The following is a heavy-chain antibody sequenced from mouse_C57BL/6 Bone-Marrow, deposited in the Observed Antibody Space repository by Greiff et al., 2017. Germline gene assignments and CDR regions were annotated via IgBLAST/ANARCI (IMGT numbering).Heavy chain of an antibody. CDR2: INPNNGGT. CDR3: ARRGPYGNFFAY. CDR1: GYTFTDYN. D-gene: IGHD2-1*01. Sequence: EVQLQESGPELVKPGASVKMSCKASGYTFTDYNMHWVKQSHGKSLEWIGYINPNNGGTSYNQKFKGKATLTVNKSSSTAYMELRSLTSEDSAVYDCARRGPYGNFFAYWGQGTLVTVSA. V-gene: IGHV1-22*01. J-gene: IGHJ3*01.